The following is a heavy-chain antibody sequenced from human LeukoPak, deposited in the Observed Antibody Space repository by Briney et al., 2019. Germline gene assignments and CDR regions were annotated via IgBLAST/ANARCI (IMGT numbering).Heavy chain of an antibody. V-gene: IGHV4-34*01. Sequence: SETLSLTCAVYGGSFSGYYWSWIRQPPGMGLEWIGEINHSGSTNYNPSLKSRVTISVDTSKNQFSLKLSSVTAADTAVYYCARKSYGMDVWGKGTTVTVSS. J-gene: IGHJ6*04. CDR2: INHSGST. CDR1: GGSFSGYY. CDR3: ARKSYGMDV.